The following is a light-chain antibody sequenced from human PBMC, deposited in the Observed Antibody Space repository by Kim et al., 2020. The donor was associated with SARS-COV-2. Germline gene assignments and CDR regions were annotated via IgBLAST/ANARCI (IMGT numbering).Light chain of an antibody. CDR1: HIISSN. CDR2: GAS. Sequence: ELVMTQSPATLPLSPGERATLSCRASHIISSNLAWYQQKPGQAPRLLIYGASTRATGIPARFSGSGSGTEFTLTISSLQSEDFAVYYCQQYNNWPPYTFGQGTKLEI. J-gene: IGKJ2*01. CDR3: QQYNNWPPYT. V-gene: IGKV3-15*01.